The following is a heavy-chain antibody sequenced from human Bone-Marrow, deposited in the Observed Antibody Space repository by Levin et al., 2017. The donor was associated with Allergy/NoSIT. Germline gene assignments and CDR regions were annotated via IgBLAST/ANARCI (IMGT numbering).Heavy chain of an antibody. CDR3: AKDAVAGTAFDI. D-gene: IGHD6-19*01. V-gene: IGHV3-23*01. CDR2: IGGRTSST. Sequence: GGSLRLSCSASGFTFNNYAMHWVRQAPGKGLEWVSGIGGRTSSTFYADSVNGRFTISRDNSKNTVYLQMNSLRAEDTAVYYCAKDAVAGTAFDIWGQGTMVIVSS. CDR1: GFTFNNYA. J-gene: IGHJ3*02.